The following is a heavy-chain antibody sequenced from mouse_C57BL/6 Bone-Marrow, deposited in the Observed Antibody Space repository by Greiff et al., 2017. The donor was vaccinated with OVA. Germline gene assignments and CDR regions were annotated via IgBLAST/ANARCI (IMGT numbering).Heavy chain of an antibody. CDR3: ARGDWDYFDY. CDR2: IYPGSGNT. J-gene: IGHJ2*01. Sequence: VQLQQSGPELVKPGASVKISCKASGYTFTDYYINWVKQRPGKGLEWIGWIYPGSGNTKYNEKFKGKATLTVDTSSSTAYMQLSSLTSEDSAVYFCARGDWDYFDYWGQGTTLTVSS. CDR1: GYTFTDYY. D-gene: IGHD4-1*01. V-gene: IGHV1-84*01.